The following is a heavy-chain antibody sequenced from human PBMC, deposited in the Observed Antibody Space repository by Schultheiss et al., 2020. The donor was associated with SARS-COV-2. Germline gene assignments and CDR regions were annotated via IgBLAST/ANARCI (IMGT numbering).Heavy chain of an antibody. V-gene: IGHV3-74*01. D-gene: IGHD3/OR15-3a*01. CDR1: GITFNSYS. J-gene: IGHJ4*02. Sequence: GGSLRLSCEVSGITFNSYSMDWVRQSPGKGLEWVSRVNSDGSTTTYADSVKGRFTISRDNAKNTLYLQMNSLRAEDTAVYYCARGLGLGHAYFDYWGQGTLVTVSS. CDR2: VNSDGSTT. CDR3: ARGLGLGHAYFDY.